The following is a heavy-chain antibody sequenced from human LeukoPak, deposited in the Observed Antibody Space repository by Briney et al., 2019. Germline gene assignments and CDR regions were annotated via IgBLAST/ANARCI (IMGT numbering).Heavy chain of an antibody. D-gene: IGHD2/OR15-2a*01. CDR1: GITLSNYG. J-gene: IGHJ4*02. V-gene: IGHV3-23*01. Sequence: PGGSLTLSCVVSGITLSNYGMSWVRQAPGKGLEWVAGISDRGGSTNYADSVKGRFTISRDNPKNTLYLQMNSLRSEDTAVYFCAKRGVVIRAVLAVGFHKEAYYFDSWGQGALVTVSS. CDR2: ISDRGGST. CDR3: AKRGVVIRAVLAVGFHKEAYYFDS.